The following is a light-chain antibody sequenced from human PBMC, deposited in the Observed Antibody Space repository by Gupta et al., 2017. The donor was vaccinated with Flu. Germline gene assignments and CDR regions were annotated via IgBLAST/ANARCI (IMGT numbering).Light chain of an antibody. Sequence: IVLTPSPGTLSLSPGERATLSCRASQTVSSSFLAWYQQKPGQAPRLLIFGASRRATGSPDRFSGSGSGTDFTLTISRLEPEDFAVYYCQQYGPAPRYTFGQGTKLELK. CDR3: QQYGPAPRYT. CDR1: QTVSSSF. CDR2: GAS. V-gene: IGKV3-20*01. J-gene: IGKJ2*01.